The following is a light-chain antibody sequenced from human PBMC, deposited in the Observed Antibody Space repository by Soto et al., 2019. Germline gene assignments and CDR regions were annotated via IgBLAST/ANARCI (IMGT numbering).Light chain of an antibody. Sequence: QAVVTQSPSASASLGASVKLTCTLSSGHSNYAIAWHQQQPEKGPRYLMKLNSDGSHSKGDGIPDRFSGSSSGAERYLTSSSLQSEDEADYYCQTWGTGTPWVFGGGTKLTVL. CDR3: QTWGTGTPWV. CDR2: LNSDGSH. J-gene: IGLJ3*02. V-gene: IGLV4-69*01. CDR1: SGHSNYA.